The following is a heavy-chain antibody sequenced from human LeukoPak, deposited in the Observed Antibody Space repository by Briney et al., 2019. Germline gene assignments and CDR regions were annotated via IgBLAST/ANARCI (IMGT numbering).Heavy chain of an antibody. CDR1: GFTFSSYS. CDR2: ISSSSSTI. J-gene: IGHJ4*02. CDR3: ARTGFDFDY. Sequence: PGGSLRLSCAASGFTFSSYSMNWVRQAPGKGLEWVSYISSSSSTIYYADSVKGRFTISRDNAKNSLYLQMNSLRAEDTAVYYCARTGFDFDYWGQGTLVTVSS. D-gene: IGHD3-10*01. V-gene: IGHV3-48*01.